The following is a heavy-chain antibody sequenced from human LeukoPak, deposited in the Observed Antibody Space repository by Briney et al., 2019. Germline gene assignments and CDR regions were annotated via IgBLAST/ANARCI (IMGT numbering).Heavy chain of an antibody. Sequence: GGSLRLSCAASGFTFSSYAMSWVRQAPGKGLEWVSAISGSGGSTYYADSVKGRFTISGDNSKNTLYLQMNSLRAEDTAVYYCAKKGSGSYYLSYFDYWGQGTLVTVSS. J-gene: IGHJ4*02. CDR3: AKKGSGSYYLSYFDY. V-gene: IGHV3-23*01. D-gene: IGHD3-10*01. CDR1: GFTFSSYA. CDR2: ISGSGGST.